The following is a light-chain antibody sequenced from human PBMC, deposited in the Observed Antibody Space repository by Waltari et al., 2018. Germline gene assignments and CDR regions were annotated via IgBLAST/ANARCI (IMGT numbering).Light chain of an antibody. Sequence: DVVMTQSPLSLPVTLGQPASISCRSSQSLVSSDGNTYLNWFQQRPDKAPRLLFYKVSNRDAGVPDRFSGSGSGTDFTLRISRVEAEDVGVYYCMQGTHWPWTFGQGTKVEIK. J-gene: IGKJ1*01. CDR2: KVS. CDR3: MQGTHWPWT. CDR1: QSLVSSDGNTY. V-gene: IGKV2-30*01.